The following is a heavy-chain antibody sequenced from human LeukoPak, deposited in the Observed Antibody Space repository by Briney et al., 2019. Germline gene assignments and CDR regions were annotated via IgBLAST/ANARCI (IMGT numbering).Heavy chain of an antibody. Sequence: SETLSLTCTVSGGSISSSSYYWGWIRQPPGKGLEWIGSIYYSGSTYYNPSLKSRVTISVDTSKNQFSLKLSSVTAADTAVYYCARLRFRGGITGAFDIWGQGTMVTVSS. V-gene: IGHV4-39*01. D-gene: IGHD4-23*01. CDR1: GGSISSSSYY. CDR2: IYYSGST. CDR3: ARLRFRGGITGAFDI. J-gene: IGHJ3*02.